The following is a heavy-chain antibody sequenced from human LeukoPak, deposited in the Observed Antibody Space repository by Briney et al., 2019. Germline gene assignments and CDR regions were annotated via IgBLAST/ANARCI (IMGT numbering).Heavy chain of an antibody. V-gene: IGHV4-38-2*02. J-gene: IGHJ5*02. D-gene: IGHD6-13*01. CDR3: ARDSSYSSSWT. CDR1: GYSISSGYY. CDR2: IYHSGST. Sequence: SETLSLTCAVSGYSISSGYYWGWIRHPPGKGLGWIGIIYHSGSTYYNPSLKRRVTISVDTSKNQFSLKLSSVTAADTAVYYCARDSSYSSSWTWGQGTLVTVSS.